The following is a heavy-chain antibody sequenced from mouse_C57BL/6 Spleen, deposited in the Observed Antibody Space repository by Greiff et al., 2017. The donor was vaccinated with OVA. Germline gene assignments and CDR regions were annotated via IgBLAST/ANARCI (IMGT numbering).Heavy chain of an antibody. D-gene: IGHD4-1*01. J-gene: IGHJ3*01. Sequence: QVQLQQPGAELVKPGASVKLSCKASGYTFTSYWMHWVKQSPGQGLEWIGMIHPNSGSTNYNEKFKSKATLTVDESSSTAYMKLSSLTSGDSAVYYCALTGTGTCAYWGQETLVTVSA. V-gene: IGHV1-64*01. CDR3: ALTGTGTCAY. CDR1: GYTFTSYW. CDR2: IHPNSGST.